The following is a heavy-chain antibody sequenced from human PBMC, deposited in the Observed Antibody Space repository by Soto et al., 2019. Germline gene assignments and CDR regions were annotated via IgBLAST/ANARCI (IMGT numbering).Heavy chain of an antibody. V-gene: IGHV3-21*01. CDR2: ISSSSSYI. CDR1: GFTFSSDS. Sequence: GGSLRLSCAASGFTFSSDSMNWVRQAPGKGLEWVSSISSSSSYIYYADSVNGRFTMSRDNAKNSRYLQMNSLRAEDTGVYYCARDWDDYVRGSPTEYGTDVWGQATKVTVS. CDR3: ARDWDDYVRGSPTEYGTDV. D-gene: IGHD3-16*01. J-gene: IGHJ6*02.